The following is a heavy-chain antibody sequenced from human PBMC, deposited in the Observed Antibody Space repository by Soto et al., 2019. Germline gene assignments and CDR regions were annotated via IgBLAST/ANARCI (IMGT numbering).Heavy chain of an antibody. Sequence: EVQLVESGGGLVQPGRSLRLSCAASGFTFDAFAMHWVRQPPGKGLEWVSIITWNSGTIAYADSVKGRVTISRDNAKNSAYLQMNSLSAEDTALYFCAKDSGRDGYTPFDYWGQGTLVTVSS. J-gene: IGHJ4*02. CDR2: ITWNSGTI. CDR1: GFTFDAFA. D-gene: IGHD5-12*01. V-gene: IGHV3-9*01. CDR3: AKDSGRDGYTPFDY.